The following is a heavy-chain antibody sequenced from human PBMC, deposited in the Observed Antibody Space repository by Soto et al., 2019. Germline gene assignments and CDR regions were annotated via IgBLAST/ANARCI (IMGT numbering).Heavy chain of an antibody. CDR3: AKDHGDSSGYYTHDAFDI. Sequence: GGSQILSCGAAGFTDSGSAMSWVRQSLGEGLEWVSAISGSGGSTYYADSVKGRFTISRDNSKNTLYLQMNSLRAEDTAVYYCAKDHGDSSGYYTHDAFDIWGQGTMVTVSS. J-gene: IGHJ3*02. V-gene: IGHV3-23*01. CDR1: GFTDSGSA. CDR2: ISGSGGST. D-gene: IGHD3-22*01.